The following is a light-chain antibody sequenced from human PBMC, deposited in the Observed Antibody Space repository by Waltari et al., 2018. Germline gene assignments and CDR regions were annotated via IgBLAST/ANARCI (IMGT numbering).Light chain of an antibody. CDR2: GAS. CDR3: QQYHDWPPWT. CDR1: QSISSN. J-gene: IGKJ1*01. V-gene: IGKV3-15*01. Sequence: EIVMTKSPATLSVSPGDGANLSCRASQSISSNLAWYQQKPGQAPRLLIYGASTRATGIPARFSGGGSGAEYTLTIRSLQSDDVAVYYCQQYHDWPPWTFGQGTRVEIK.